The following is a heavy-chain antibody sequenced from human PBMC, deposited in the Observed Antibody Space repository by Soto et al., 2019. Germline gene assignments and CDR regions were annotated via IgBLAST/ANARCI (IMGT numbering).Heavy chain of an antibody. CDR1: GGTFSSYI. V-gene: IGHV1-69*13. CDR3: ARAYSSIRYYFDS. J-gene: IGHJ4*02. D-gene: IGHD6-13*01. CDR2: IIPIFATA. Sequence: SVKVSCKASGGTFSSYIISWVRQAPGQGLEWMGDIIPIFATANYAQQFQDRVTIIADASTSTAYMELSSLRSEDTAVYYCARAYSSIRYYFDSWGQGTLVTVSS.